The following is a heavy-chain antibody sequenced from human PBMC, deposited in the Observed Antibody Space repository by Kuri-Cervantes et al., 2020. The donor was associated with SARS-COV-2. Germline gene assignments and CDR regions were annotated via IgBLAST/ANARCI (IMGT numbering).Heavy chain of an antibody. J-gene: IGHJ4*02. CDR1: GGSISSSSYY. V-gene: IGHV4-39*01. Sequence: GSLRLSCTVSGGSISSSSYYWGWIRQPPGKGLEWIGSIYYSGSTYYNPSLKGRVTISVDTSKNQFSLKLSSVTAADTAVYYCARRAFGEKGVPNDYWGQGTLVTVSS. D-gene: IGHD3-10*01. CDR2: IYYSGST. CDR3: ARRAFGEKGVPNDY.